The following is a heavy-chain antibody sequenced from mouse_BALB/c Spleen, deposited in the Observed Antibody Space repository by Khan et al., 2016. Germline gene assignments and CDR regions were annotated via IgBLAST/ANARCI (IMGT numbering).Heavy chain of an antibody. D-gene: IGHD1-1*01. CDR2: INTYTGEP. CDR1: GYTFTNYG. V-gene: IGHV9-3-1*01. Sequence: QIQLVQSGPELKKPGETVKISCKASGYTFTNYGMNWVKQAPGKGLKWMGWINTYTGEPTHADDFKGRFAFSLETSASTAYLQINNLKNEDTATYFCARRHYGSSYDAWFAYWGQGTLVTVSA. CDR3: ARRHYGSSYDAWFAY. J-gene: IGHJ3*01.